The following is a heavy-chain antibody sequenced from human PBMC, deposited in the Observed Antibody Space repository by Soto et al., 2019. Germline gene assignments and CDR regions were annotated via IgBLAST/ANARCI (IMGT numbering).Heavy chain of an antibody. V-gene: IGHV4-39*01. CDR2: IYYSGST. CDR1: GGSISSSSYY. CDR3: ARLPKDTAMVYFDY. Sequence: SETLSLTCTVSGGSISSSSYYWGWIRQPPGKGLEWIGSIYYSGSTYYNPSLKSRVTISVDTSKNQFSLKLSSVTAADTAVYYCARLPKDTAMVYFDYWGQGTLVTVS. J-gene: IGHJ4*02. D-gene: IGHD5-18*01.